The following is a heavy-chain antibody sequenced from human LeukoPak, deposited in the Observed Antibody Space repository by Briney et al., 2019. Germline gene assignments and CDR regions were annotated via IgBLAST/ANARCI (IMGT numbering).Heavy chain of an antibody. CDR2: ISGSGGST. CDR3: AKAAYDSSGYPYDAFDI. Sequence: GGSLRLSCAASGFTFSSYAMSWVRQAPGKGPEWVSAISGSGGSTYYADSVKGRFTISRDNSKNTLYLQMNSLRAEDTAVYYCAKAAYDSSGYPYDAFDIWGQGTMVTVSS. D-gene: IGHD3-22*01. J-gene: IGHJ3*02. V-gene: IGHV3-23*01. CDR1: GFTFSSYA.